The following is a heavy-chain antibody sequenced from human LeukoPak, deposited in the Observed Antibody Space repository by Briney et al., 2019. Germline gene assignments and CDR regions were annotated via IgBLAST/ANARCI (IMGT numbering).Heavy chain of an antibody. V-gene: IGHV3-23*01. CDR2: ISGSGDST. CDR1: GFTFSSHA. Sequence: AGGSLRLSCAASGFTFSSHAMTWVRQAPGKGLEWVSLISGSGDSTYYADSVKGRFTISRDNSKNTLYLQVNSLTVDDTAVYYCTWGGSGYYAYWGQGTLVTVSS. CDR3: TWGGSGYYAY. J-gene: IGHJ4*02. D-gene: IGHD3-3*01.